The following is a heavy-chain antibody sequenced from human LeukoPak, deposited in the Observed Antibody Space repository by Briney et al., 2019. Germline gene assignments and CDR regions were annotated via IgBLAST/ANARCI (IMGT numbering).Heavy chain of an antibody. Sequence: PSETLSLTCTVSGGSISSYYWSWIRQPPGKGLEWIGSIYYRGSTFYNPSLKSRVTISVDRSKNQFSLKLSSVTAADTAVYYCARSKRGPGYYYMDVWGKGTTVTVSS. CDR2: IYYRGST. D-gene: IGHD3-10*01. CDR3: ARSKRGPGYYYMDV. V-gene: IGHV4-59*12. CDR1: GGSISSYY. J-gene: IGHJ6*03.